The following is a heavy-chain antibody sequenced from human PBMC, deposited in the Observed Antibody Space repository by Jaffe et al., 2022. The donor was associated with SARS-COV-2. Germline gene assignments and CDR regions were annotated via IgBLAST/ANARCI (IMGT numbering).Heavy chain of an antibody. D-gene: IGHD5-18*01. V-gene: IGHV3-30*18. J-gene: IGHJ4*02. CDR1: GFTFSSYG. Sequence: QVQLVESGGGVVQPGRSLRLSCAASGFTFSSYGMHWVRQAPGKGLEWVAVISYDGSNKYYADSVKGRFTISRDNSKNTLYLQMNSLRAEDTAVYYCAKGAMVTIKEDYFDYWGQGTLVTVSS. CDR3: AKGAMVTIKEDYFDY. CDR2: ISYDGSNK.